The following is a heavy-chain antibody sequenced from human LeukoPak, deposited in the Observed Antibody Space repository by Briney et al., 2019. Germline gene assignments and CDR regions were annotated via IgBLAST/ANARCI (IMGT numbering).Heavy chain of an antibody. D-gene: IGHD3-9*01. J-gene: IGHJ4*02. CDR2: MKSKPDGETT. CDR3: VTDLTTY. V-gene: IGHV3-15*01. Sequence: TGGSLRLSCAASGINFSKAWMTWVRQTPGKGLEWLGLMKSKPDGETTIYAAPVEDRFTISRDDSTSTLYLQMNSLKTEDTGVYYCVTDLTTYWGQGTLVTVSS. CDR1: GINFSKAW.